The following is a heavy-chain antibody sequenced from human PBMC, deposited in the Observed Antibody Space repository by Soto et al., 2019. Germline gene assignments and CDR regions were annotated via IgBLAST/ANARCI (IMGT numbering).Heavy chain of an antibody. CDR3: ARAPYYGSGTYYYYALDV. CDR2: ISGTAGTI. CDR1: GITFSDHY. D-gene: IGHD3-10*01. V-gene: IGHV3-11*01. Sequence: GGSLRLSCEASGITFSDHYMTWIRQAPGKGLEWISYISGTAGTIYYADSVKGRFTISRDNAKNSLFLQLTSLTAEDTAVYYCARAPYYGSGTYYYYALDVWGQGTTVTVSS. J-gene: IGHJ6*02.